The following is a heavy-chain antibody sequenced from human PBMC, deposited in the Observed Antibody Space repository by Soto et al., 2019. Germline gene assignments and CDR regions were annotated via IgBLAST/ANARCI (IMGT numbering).Heavy chain of an antibody. D-gene: IGHD2-2*01. CDR3: ARQGGYCSSTSCYDYYYYYMDV. Sequence: GESLKISCKGSGYSFTSYWIGWVRQMPGKGLEWMGIIYPGDSDTRYSPSFQGQVTISADKSISTAYLQWSSLKASDTAMYYCARQGGYCSSTSCYDYYYYYMDVWGKGTTVTVSS. J-gene: IGHJ6*03. CDR2: IYPGDSDT. CDR1: GYSFTSYW. V-gene: IGHV5-51*01.